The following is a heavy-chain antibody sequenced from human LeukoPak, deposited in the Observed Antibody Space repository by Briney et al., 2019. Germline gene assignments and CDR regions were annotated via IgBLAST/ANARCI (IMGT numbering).Heavy chain of an antibody. CDR1: GFTVSSNY. Sequence: GGSLRLSCAASGFTVSSNYMSWVRQAPGKGLEWVSVIYSGGSTYYADSVKGRFTISRDNSKNTLYLQMNSLRAEDTAVYYCARNRGYSSSSYYYYYYMDVWGKGTTVTVSS. V-gene: IGHV3-53*01. CDR3: ARNRGYSSSSYYYYYYMDV. J-gene: IGHJ6*03. D-gene: IGHD6-6*01. CDR2: IYSGGST.